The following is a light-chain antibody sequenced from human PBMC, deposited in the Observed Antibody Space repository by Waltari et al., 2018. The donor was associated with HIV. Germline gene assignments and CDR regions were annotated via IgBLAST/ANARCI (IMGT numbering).Light chain of an antibody. V-gene: IGLV1-51*01. CDR3: GTWDNSLSAGGV. CDR2: ANN. CDR1: NSNIGTNF. J-gene: IGLJ3*02. Sequence: QSVLTQPPSVSAAPGQTVTISCSGSNSNIGTNFVSRSQQLPGTAPKLLIYANNKRPSGIPDRFSGSKSGTSATLGITGLQPGDEADYYCGTWDNSLSAGGVFGGGTKVTVL.